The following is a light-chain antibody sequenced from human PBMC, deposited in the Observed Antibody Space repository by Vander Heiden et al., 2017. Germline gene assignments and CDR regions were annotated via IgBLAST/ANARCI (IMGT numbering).Light chain of an antibody. Sequence: EIVLTQSPGTLSLSPGERATLSCRPSQSFSSSYLAWYQQKPGQAPRLLIYGASSRATGIPDRFSGSGSGTDFTLTISRLEAEDFAVYYCQQYCSSLTTFGQGTKVEIK. CDR2: GAS. J-gene: IGKJ1*01. CDR3: QQYCSSLTT. CDR1: QSFSSSY. V-gene: IGKV3-20*01.